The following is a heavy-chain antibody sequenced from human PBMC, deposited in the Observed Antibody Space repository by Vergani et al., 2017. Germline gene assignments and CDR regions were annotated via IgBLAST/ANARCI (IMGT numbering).Heavy chain of an antibody. D-gene: IGHD5-12*01. CDR3: ARRGYSGYDPLDY. J-gene: IGHJ4*02. Sequence: VQLVQSGAEVKKPGASVKVSCKSSGYSFTSYWIGWVRQMPGKGLEWMGIIYPGDSDTRYSPSFQGQVTISADKSISTAYLQWSSLKASDTAMYYCARRGYSGYDPLDYWGQGTLVTVSS. CDR1: GYSFTSYW. CDR2: IYPGDSDT. V-gene: IGHV5-51*01.